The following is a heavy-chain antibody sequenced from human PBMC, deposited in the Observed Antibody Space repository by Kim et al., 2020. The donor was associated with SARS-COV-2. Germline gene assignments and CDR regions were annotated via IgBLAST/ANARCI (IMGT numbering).Heavy chain of an antibody. CDR1: GFTFSSYD. CDR3: ARAGQYTRPADY. Sequence: GGSLRLSCAASGFTFSSYDMNWVRQAPGKGLECVSSISDSSNSIYYADSVKGRFTVSRDNAKNSLYLQMNSLRAEDTGVYYCARAGQYTRPADYWGQGTLVTVSS. J-gene: IGHJ4*02. D-gene: IGHD6-6*01. CDR2: ISDSSNSI. V-gene: IGHV3-21*01.